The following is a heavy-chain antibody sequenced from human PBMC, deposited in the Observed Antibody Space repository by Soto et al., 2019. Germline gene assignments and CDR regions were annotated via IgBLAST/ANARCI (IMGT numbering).Heavy chain of an antibody. CDR2: IYNSGST. J-gene: IGHJ6*02. CDR3: ARNVYGGLYYYYGMDV. D-gene: IGHD4-17*01. CDR1: GVSVSSGANH. V-gene: IGHV4-31*03. Sequence: QVQLQESGPGLVKPSQTLSLTCTVSGVSVSSGANHWSWIRQHPGKGLEWIGYIYNSGSTYYNPSLRSRVTISIDTSKNQFSLSLTSVTAADTAVYYCARNVYGGLYYYYGMDVWGQGTTVTVSS.